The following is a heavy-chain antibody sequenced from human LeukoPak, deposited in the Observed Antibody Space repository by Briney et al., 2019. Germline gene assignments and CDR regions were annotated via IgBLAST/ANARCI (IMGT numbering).Heavy chain of an antibody. V-gene: IGHV3-48*04. CDR1: GFTFTRYS. D-gene: IGHD1-26*01. J-gene: IGHJ4*02. Sequence: GGSLRLSCVASGFTFTRYSMNWVRQAPGKGLEWVSYIDSSSTTVLYADSVKGRFTISRDNAKNSLYLQMNSLRAEDTAVYYCASLTGNSGSYYRYFDYWGQGTLVTVSS. CDR2: IDSSSTTV. CDR3: ASLTGNSGSYYRYFDY.